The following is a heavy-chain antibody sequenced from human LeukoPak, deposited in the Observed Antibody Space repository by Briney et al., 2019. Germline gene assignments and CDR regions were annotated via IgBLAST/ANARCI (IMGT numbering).Heavy chain of an antibody. J-gene: IGHJ3*02. CDR2: ISGSGDTT. Sequence: GGSLRLSCTSSGFTFRTYGMNWVRQAPGKGPEWVSAISGSGDTTSDADSVKGRFTISRDNSMNTLYLQMNSLRAQDTAVYYCARDGVTTGKNDAFDIWGQGTMVTVSS. D-gene: IGHD4-17*01. V-gene: IGHV3-23*01. CDR3: ARDGVTTGKNDAFDI. CDR1: GFTFRTYG.